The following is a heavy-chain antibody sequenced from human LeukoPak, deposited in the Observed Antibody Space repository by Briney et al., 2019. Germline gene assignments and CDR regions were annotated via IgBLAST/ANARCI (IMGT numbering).Heavy chain of an antibody. D-gene: IGHD3-22*01. J-gene: IGHJ4*02. V-gene: IGHV1-2*04. Sequence: ASVKVSCKASGYTFTGYYMHWVRQAPGQGLEWMGWINPNSGGTNYAQKFQGWVTMTRDTSISTAYMELSRLRSDGTAVYYCARLSYDSSGYLFDYWGQGTLVTVSS. CDR2: INPNSGGT. CDR1: GYTFTGYY. CDR3: ARLSYDSSGYLFDY.